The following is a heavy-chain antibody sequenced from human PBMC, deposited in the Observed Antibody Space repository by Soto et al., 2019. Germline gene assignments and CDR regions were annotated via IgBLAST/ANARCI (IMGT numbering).Heavy chain of an antibody. CDR1: GFTFSSYA. Sequence: VQLLESGGGLVQPGGSLRLSCAASGFTFSSYAMSWVRQAPGKGLEWVSAISGSGGSTYYADSVKGRFTISRDNSKNTLYLQMNSLRAEDTAVYYCAGFLEWLLKFDYWGQGTLVTVSS. CDR3: AGFLEWLLKFDY. V-gene: IGHV3-23*01. D-gene: IGHD3-3*01. CDR2: ISGSGGST. J-gene: IGHJ4*02.